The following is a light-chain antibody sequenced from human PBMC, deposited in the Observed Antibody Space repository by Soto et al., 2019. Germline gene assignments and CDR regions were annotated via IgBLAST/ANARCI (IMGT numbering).Light chain of an antibody. CDR3: ALYLGSGIWV. CDR1: SGSVSTNDY. Sequence: QTVVTQEPSFSVSPGGTGTLTCGLSSGSVSTNDYPSWYQQTPCQAPRTLMHSSNTRSSRVPDRFSGSILGNKAALTITGALAEDEAAYYCALYLGSGIWVFGGGTKLTVL. J-gene: IGLJ3*02. CDR2: SSN. V-gene: IGLV8-61*01.